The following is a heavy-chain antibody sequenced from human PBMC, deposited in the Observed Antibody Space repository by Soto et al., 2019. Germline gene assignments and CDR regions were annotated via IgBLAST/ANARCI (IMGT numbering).Heavy chain of an antibody. D-gene: IGHD3-22*01. V-gene: IGHV3-7*03. Sequence: PGGSRRLSCAASGFTFSSYWMSWVRQAPGKGLEWVANIKQDGSEKYYVDSVKGRFTISRDNAKNSLYLQMNSLRAEDTAVYYCARDSWSRYYYDSSGYYPDYWGQGTLVTVSS. CDR3: ARDSWSRYYYDSSGYYPDY. CDR2: IKQDGSEK. J-gene: IGHJ4*02. CDR1: GFTFSSYW.